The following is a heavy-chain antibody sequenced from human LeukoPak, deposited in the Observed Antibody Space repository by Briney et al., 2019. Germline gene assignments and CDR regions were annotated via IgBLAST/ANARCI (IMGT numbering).Heavy chain of an antibody. J-gene: IGHJ5*02. CDR2: INPNSGGT. V-gene: IGHV1-2*02. D-gene: IGHD6-13*01. Sequence: AASVKVSCKASGYTFTGYYMHWVRQAPGQGLEWMGWINPNSGGTNYAQKLQGRVTMTTDTSTSTAYMELRSLRSDDTAVYYCARVRILYSSSWYSDNWFDPWGQGTLVTVSS. CDR1: GYTFTGYY. CDR3: ARVRILYSSSWYSDNWFDP.